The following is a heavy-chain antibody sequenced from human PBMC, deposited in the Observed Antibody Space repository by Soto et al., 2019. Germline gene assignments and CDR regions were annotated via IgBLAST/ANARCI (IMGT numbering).Heavy chain of an antibody. CDR2: MNPNSGNT. CDR3: ARTTSGLINYYYYYMDV. J-gene: IGHJ6*03. D-gene: IGHD3-3*01. V-gene: IGHV1-8*01. Sequence: QVQLVQSGAEVKKPGASVKVSCKASGYTFTSYDINWVRQATGQGLEWMGWMNPNSGNTGSAQKFQGRVTMTRNTSIGTAYMELRSLRSEDTAVYYCARTTSGLINYYYYYMDVWGKGTTVTVSS. CDR1: GYTFTSYD.